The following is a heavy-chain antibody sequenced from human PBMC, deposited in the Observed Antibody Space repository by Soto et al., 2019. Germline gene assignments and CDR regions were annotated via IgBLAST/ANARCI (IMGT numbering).Heavy chain of an antibody. J-gene: IGHJ6*03. Sequence: ASVKVSCKASGYTFTGYYMHWVRQAPGQGLEWMGWINPNSGGTNYAQKFQGWVTMTRDTSIGTAYMELSRLRSDDTAVYYCARDRGQLDYMDVWGKGTTVTVSS. D-gene: IGHD6-6*01. V-gene: IGHV1-2*04. CDR2: INPNSGGT. CDR1: GYTFTGYY. CDR3: ARDRGQLDYMDV.